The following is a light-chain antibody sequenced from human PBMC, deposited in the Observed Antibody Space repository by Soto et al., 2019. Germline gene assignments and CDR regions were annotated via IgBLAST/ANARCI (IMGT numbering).Light chain of an antibody. CDR3: QQYNSYSRYT. CDR1: QSISSW. J-gene: IGKJ2*01. CDR2: KAS. Sequence: DIQMTQSPSTLSASVGDRDTITCRASQSISSWLAWYQQKPGKAPKLLIYKASSLESGVPSRFSGSGSGTEFTLTISSLQPDDFATYYCQQYNSYSRYTFGQGTKLEIK. V-gene: IGKV1-5*03.